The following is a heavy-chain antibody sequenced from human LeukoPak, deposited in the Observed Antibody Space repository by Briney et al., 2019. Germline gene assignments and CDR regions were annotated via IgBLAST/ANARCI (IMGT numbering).Heavy chain of an antibody. Sequence: SVKVSCKASGGTFSSYAISWVRQAPGQGLEWMGGIIPIFGTANYAQKFQGRVTITTDESTSTAYMELSSLRSEDTAVHYCARVRGYSYGSFDYWGQGTLATVSS. D-gene: IGHD5-18*01. CDR1: GGTFSSYA. CDR2: IIPIFGTA. CDR3: ARVRGYSYGSFDY. V-gene: IGHV1-69*05. J-gene: IGHJ4*02.